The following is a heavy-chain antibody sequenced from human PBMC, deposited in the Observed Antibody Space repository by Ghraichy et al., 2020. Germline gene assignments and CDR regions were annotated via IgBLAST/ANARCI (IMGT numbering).Heavy chain of an antibody. CDR1: GYTFTDSD. V-gene: IGHV1-8*02. CDR2: MNPNSGNT. D-gene: IGHD3-3*01. Sequence: ASVKVSCKASGYTFTDSDINWVRQVTGQGLEWMGWMNPNSGNTGYAQKFQGRVTMTRDTSINTAYMELSSLTSEDTAVYYCARGHTQSTTASDTVVVIIGWFDPWGQGTLVTVSS. J-gene: IGHJ5*02. CDR3: ARGHTQSTTASDTVVVIIGWFDP.